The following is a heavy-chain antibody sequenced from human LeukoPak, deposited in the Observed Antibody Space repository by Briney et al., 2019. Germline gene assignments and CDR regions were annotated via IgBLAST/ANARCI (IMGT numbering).Heavy chain of an antibody. D-gene: IGHD2-2*01. J-gene: IGHJ4*02. CDR2: ISSSGSTI. CDR1: GFTFSSYE. V-gene: IGHV3-48*03. Sequence: PGGSLRLSCAASGFTFSSYEMNWVRQAPGKGREWVSYISSSGSTIYYADSVKGRFTISRDNAKNSLYLQMNSLRAEDTAVYYCARVWVVVPAASSRHFDYWGQGTLVTVSS. CDR3: ARVWVVVPAASSRHFDY.